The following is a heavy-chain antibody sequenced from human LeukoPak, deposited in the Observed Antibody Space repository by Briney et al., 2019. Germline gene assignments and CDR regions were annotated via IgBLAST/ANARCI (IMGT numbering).Heavy chain of an antibody. CDR1: GYTFTGYY. Sequence: GASVKVSCKASGYTFTGYYMHWVRQAPGQGLEWMGRINPNSGGTNYAQKFQGRVTMTRDTSISTAYMELSRLRSDDTAVYYCARVLGGYGDYANWFDPWGQGTLVTVSS. D-gene: IGHD4-17*01. V-gene: IGHV1-2*06. J-gene: IGHJ5*02. CDR3: ARVLGGYGDYANWFDP. CDR2: INPNSGGT.